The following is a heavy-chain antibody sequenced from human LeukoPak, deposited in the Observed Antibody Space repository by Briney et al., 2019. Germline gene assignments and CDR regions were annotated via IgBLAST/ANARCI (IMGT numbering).Heavy chain of an antibody. J-gene: IGHJ3*02. CDR3: ARAISGYYLFGAFDI. Sequence: GGSLRLSCAASGFTFSSYDMHWVRQATGKGLEWVSAIGTAGDTYYPGSVKGRFTISRDNSKNTLYLQMNSLRAEDTAVYYCARAISGYYLFGAFDIWGQGTMVTVSS. CDR2: IGTAGDT. CDR1: GFTFSSYD. D-gene: IGHD3-22*01. V-gene: IGHV3-13*01.